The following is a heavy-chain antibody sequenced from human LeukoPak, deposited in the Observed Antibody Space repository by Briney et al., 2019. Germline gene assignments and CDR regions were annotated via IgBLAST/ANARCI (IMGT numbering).Heavy chain of an antibody. CDR2: INHSGST. CDR1: GGYY. Sequence: SETLSLTCAVYGGYYWSWIRQPPGKGLEWIGEINHSGSTNYNPSLKSRVTISVDTSKNQFSLKLSSVTAADTAVYYCASGCSSSWYFNYWGQGTLVTVSS. D-gene: IGHD6-13*01. V-gene: IGHV4-34*01. J-gene: IGHJ4*02. CDR3: ASGCSSSWYFNY.